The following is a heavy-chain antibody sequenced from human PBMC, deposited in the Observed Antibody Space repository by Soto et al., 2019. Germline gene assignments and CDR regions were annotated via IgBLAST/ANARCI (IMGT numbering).Heavy chain of an antibody. D-gene: IGHD1-1*01. CDR3: AREGEMATTTGY. CDR2: ISAYNGNT. CDR1: GYTFTSYG. Sequence: QVQLVQSGAEVKKPGASVKVSCKASGYTFTSYGISWVRQAPGQGLEWMGWISAYNGNTNYAQKFQGRVTITADESTSTAYMELSSLRSEDTAVYYCAREGEMATTTGYWGQGTLVTVSS. J-gene: IGHJ4*02. V-gene: IGHV1-18*04.